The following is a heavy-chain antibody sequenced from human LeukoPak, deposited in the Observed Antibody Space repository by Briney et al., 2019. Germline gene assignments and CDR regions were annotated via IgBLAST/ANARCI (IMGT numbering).Heavy chain of an antibody. D-gene: IGHD2-2*01. CDR3: ARRACSSTSCLFGDWFDA. V-gene: IGHV6-1*01. J-gene: IGHJ5*02. Sequence: SQTLSLTCALSGDSLSSNSAAWNWLRQSPSRGLEWLGRTYYRSKWYNDYAVSVKSRITINPDTSKNQFSLQLNPVTPEDTAVYYCARRACSSTSCLFGDWFDAGGQGTLVTVS. CDR1: GDSLSSNSAA. CDR2: TYYRSKWYN.